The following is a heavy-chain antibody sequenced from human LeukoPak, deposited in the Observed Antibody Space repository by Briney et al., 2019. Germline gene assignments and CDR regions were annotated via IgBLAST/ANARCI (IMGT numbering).Heavy chain of an antibody. CDR2: INHSGST. D-gene: IGHD3-22*01. CDR3: ARPYYFDSSGYYPDAFDL. J-gene: IGHJ3*01. CDR1: GGSFSGYY. Sequence: SETLSLTCAVYGGSFSGYYWSWIRQPPGKGLEWIGEINHSGSTNYNPSLKSRVTISVDTSKNQFSLKLSSVTAADTAVYYCARPYYFDSSGYYPDAFDLWGPGTMVTVSS. V-gene: IGHV4-34*01.